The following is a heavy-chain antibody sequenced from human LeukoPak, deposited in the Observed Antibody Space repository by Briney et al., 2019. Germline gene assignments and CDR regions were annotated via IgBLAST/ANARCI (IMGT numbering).Heavy chain of an antibody. CDR1: GFTFSSYN. D-gene: IGHD3-10*01. CDR3: ARELRGENFDF. V-gene: IGHV3-48*01. J-gene: IGHJ4*02. CDR2: ISTTSTI. Sequence: GGSLRLSCAASGFTFSSYNMNWVRQAPGEGLEWVSYISTTSTIFYADSVRGRFTISRDNAKNSLYLQMNSLRAEDTAVYYCARELRGENFDFWGQGTLVTVSA.